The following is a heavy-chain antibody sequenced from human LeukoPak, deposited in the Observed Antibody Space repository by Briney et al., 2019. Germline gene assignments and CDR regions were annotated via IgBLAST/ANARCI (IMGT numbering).Heavy chain of an antibody. V-gene: IGHV1-69*04. J-gene: IGHJ5*02. CDR3: ARVPSITMVRGVIITPNWFDP. CDR1: GGTFSSYA. Sequence: ASVKVSCKASGGTFSSYAISWVRQAPGQGLEWVGRIIPILGIANYAQKFQGRVTITADKSTSTAYMELSSLRSEDTAVYYCARVPSITMVRGVIITPNWFDPWGQGTLVTVSS. CDR2: IIPILGIA. D-gene: IGHD3-10*01.